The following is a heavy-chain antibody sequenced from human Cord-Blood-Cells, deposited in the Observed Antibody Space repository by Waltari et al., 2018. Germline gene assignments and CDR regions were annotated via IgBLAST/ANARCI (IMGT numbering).Heavy chain of an antibody. CDR2: INAGNGNT. V-gene: IGHV1-3*01. D-gene: IGHD7-27*01. Sequence: QVQLVQSGAEVKKPGASVKVSCKASGYTFTSYAMPWVRQAPGQRLEWMGWINAGNGNTKYSQKFQGRVTITRDTSASTAYMELSSLRSEDTAVYYCARSPPLTGDLDYWGQGTLVTVSS. CDR1: GYTFTSYA. J-gene: IGHJ4*02. CDR3: ARSPPLTGDLDY.